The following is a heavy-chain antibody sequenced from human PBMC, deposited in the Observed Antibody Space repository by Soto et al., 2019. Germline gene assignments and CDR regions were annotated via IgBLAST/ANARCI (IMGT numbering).Heavy chain of an antibody. Sequence: GGSLRLSCAASGFTFSSYAMSWVRQAPGKGLEWVSAISGSGGSTYYADSVKGRFTIPRDNSKNTLYLQMNSLRAEDTAVYYCAKDLDDIVVVVAPNAFDIWGQGTMVTVSS. J-gene: IGHJ3*02. D-gene: IGHD2-15*01. CDR3: AKDLDDIVVVVAPNAFDI. V-gene: IGHV3-23*01. CDR1: GFTFSSYA. CDR2: ISGSGGST.